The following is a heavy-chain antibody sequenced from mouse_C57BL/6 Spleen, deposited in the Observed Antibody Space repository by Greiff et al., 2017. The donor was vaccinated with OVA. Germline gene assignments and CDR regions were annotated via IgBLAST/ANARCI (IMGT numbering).Heavy chain of an antibody. J-gene: IGHJ3*01. CDR1: GFTFSSYG. D-gene: IGHD1-1*01. CDR2: ISSGGSYT. V-gene: IGHV5-6*01. CDR3: ARQITTVVAPFAY. Sequence: EVMLVESGGDLVKPGGSLKLSCAASGFTFSSYGLSWVRQTPNKRLEWVATISSGGSYTYYPDSVKGRFTISRDNAKNTLYLQLSSLKSEDTAMDYCARQITTVVAPFAYWGQGTLVTVSA.